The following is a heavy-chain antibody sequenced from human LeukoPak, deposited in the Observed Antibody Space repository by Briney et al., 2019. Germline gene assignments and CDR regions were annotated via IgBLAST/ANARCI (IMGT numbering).Heavy chain of an antibody. CDR1: GYTFTNYH. V-gene: IGHV1-8*03. Sequence: ASVKVSCKASGYTFTNYHINWVRQASGQGLEWMTWINPDTGDKGYARKFQDRVTITTDTSISTAYMELSSLRTDDTAVYYCARRWPHSSGYYLFDYWGQGTLVTVSS. CDR3: ARRWPHSSGYYLFDY. CDR2: INPDTGDK. D-gene: IGHD3-22*01. J-gene: IGHJ4*02.